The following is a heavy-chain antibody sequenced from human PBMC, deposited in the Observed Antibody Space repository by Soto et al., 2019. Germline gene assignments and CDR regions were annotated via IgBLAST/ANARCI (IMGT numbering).Heavy chain of an antibody. J-gene: IGHJ4*02. CDR1: GGSISSGGYS. Sequence: SETLSLTCAVSGGSISSGGYSLSWIRPPPGKGLEWIGYIYHSGSTYYNPSLKSRVTISVDRSKNQFSLKLSSVTAADTAVYYCARGVTYSSSWYYFDYWGQGTLVPVSS. CDR3: ARGVTYSSSWYYFDY. D-gene: IGHD6-13*01. CDR2: IYHSGST. V-gene: IGHV4-30-2*01.